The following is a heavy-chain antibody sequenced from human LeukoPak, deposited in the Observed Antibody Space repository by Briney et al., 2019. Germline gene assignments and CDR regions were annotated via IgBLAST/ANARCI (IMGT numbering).Heavy chain of an antibody. V-gene: IGHV4-59*08. CDR3: ARHIGGGIEDMDV. Sequence: SETLSLTCIVSGGSIGTYYWSWIRQSPGKGLEWIGYIYVTGSTRYNPYLQSRVTISVDTSRNQFFLKMSSVTAADTAVYYCARHIGGGIEDMDVWGTGTKVTISS. D-gene: IGHD3-16*02. CDR1: GGSIGTYY. J-gene: IGHJ6*03. CDR2: IYVTGST.